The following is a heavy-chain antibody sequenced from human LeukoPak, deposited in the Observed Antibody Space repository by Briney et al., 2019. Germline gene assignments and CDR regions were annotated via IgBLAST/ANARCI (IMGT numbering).Heavy chain of an antibody. D-gene: IGHD1-1*01. CDR1: GGSFSGYY. CDR3: ASWTSDAFDI. Sequence: SETLSLTCAVYGGSFSGYYWSWIRQPPGKGLEWIGEINHSGSTNYNPSLKSRVTISVDTSKNQFSLKLSSVTAADTAVYYCASWTSDAFDIWGQGTMVTISS. CDR2: INHSGST. J-gene: IGHJ3*02. V-gene: IGHV4-34*01.